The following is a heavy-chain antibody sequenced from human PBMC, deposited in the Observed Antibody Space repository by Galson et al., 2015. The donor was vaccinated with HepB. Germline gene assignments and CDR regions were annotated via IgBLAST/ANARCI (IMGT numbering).Heavy chain of an antibody. CDR1: GGSLNNYF. CDR2: INHRGNT. Sequence: ETLSLTCTVFGGSLNNYFWSWIRQSPGEGLEWIGEINHRGNTNYNPSVKSRVTMSVDTFKNEFSLKVTSLTAADTAVYYCATTYTSGPSLEAFESWGQGTMVXVSS. J-gene: IGHJ3*02. V-gene: IGHV4-34*01. CDR3: ATTYTSGPSLEAFES. D-gene: IGHD3-22*01.